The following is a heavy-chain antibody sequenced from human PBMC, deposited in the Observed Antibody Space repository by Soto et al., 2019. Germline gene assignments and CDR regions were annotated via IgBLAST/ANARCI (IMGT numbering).Heavy chain of an antibody. V-gene: IGHV1-2*04. CDR3: ARDLGYSSGWYNWFDP. J-gene: IGHJ5*02. CDR2: INPNSGGT. Sequence: QVPLVQSGAEVKKPGASVKVSCKASGYTFTGYYMHWVRQAPGQGLEWMGWINPNSGGTNYAQKFQGWVTMTRDTSISTAYMELSRLRSDDTAVYYCARDLGYSSGWYNWFDPWGQGTLVTVSS. D-gene: IGHD6-19*01. CDR1: GYTFTGYY.